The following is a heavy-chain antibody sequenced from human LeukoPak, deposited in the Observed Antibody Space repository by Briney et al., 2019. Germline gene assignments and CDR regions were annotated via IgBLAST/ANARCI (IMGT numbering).Heavy chain of an antibody. V-gene: IGHV1-24*01. CDR3: ATDRTPDTAMVPLDY. Sequence: ASVKVSCKVSGYTLTELSMHWVRQAPGKGLEWMGGFDPEDGETIYAQKFQGGVTMTEDTSTDTAYMELSSLRSEDTAVYYCATDRTPDTAMVPLDYWGQGTLVTVSS. D-gene: IGHD5-18*01. CDR2: FDPEDGET. CDR1: GYTLTELS. J-gene: IGHJ4*02.